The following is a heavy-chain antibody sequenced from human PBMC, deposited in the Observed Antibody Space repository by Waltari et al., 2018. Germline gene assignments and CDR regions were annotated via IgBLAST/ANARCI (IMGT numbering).Heavy chain of an antibody. CDR1: GFTFSYA. J-gene: IGHJ4*02. V-gene: IGHV3-23*01. D-gene: IGHD1-7*01. Sequence: GSLRLSCTSSGFTFSYAMSWVRQAPGKGLEWVSTISSSGGSTYYADSVKGRFTISRDNSKKMLYLQMNSLRAEDTALYYCAKSWGTPQIEGTDYWGQGTLVTVSS. CDR2: ISSSGGST. CDR3: AKSWGTPQIEGTDY.